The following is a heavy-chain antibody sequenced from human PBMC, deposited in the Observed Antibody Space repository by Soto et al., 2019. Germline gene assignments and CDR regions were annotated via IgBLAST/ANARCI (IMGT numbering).Heavy chain of an antibody. Sequence: GGSLRLSCAASGFTFSSYAMSWVRQAPGKGLEWVSAISGSGGSTYYSDSVKGRFTISRDNSKNTLYLQMNSLRAEDTAVYYCAKCAGSGGGCYYGFYMDFWGKGTTVTVSS. J-gene: IGHJ6*03. V-gene: IGHV3-23*01. CDR2: ISGSGGST. D-gene: IGHD2-21*02. CDR1: GFTFSSYA. CDR3: AKCAGSGGGCYYGFYMDF.